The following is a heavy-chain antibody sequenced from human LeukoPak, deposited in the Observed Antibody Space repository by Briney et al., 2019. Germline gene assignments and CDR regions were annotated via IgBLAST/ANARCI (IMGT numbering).Heavy chain of an antibody. D-gene: IGHD5-24*01. CDR3: ARERDGYGFDP. Sequence: SETLSLTCTVSGGSISSYYWSWIRQPPGKGLEWIGYIYYSGSTNYNPSLKSRVTISVDTSKNQFSLKLSSVTAADTAVYYCARERDGYGFDPWGQGTLVTVSS. CDR1: GGSISSYY. V-gene: IGHV4-59*01. J-gene: IGHJ5*02. CDR2: IYYSGST.